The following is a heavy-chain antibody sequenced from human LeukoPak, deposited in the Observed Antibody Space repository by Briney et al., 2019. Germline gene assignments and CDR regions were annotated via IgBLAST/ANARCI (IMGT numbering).Heavy chain of an antibody. CDR1: GFTFSSYA. V-gene: IGHV3-23*01. CDR2: ISGSGGST. D-gene: IGHD3-16*02. J-gene: IGHJ4*02. CDR3: AKDFDYVWGSYHYDYFDY. Sequence: PGGSLRLSCAASGFTFSSYAMSWVRQAPGKGLEWVSAISGSGGSTYYADSVKGRFTISRDNSKNTLYLQMNSLRAEDTAVYYCAKDFDYVWGSYHYDYFDYWGQGTLVTVSS.